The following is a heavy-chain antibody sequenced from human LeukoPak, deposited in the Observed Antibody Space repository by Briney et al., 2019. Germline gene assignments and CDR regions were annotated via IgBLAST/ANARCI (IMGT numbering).Heavy chain of an antibody. D-gene: IGHD6-13*01. Sequence: PSETLSLTCAVYGGSFSGYYWSWSRQPPGKGLEWIGEINHSGSTNYNPSLKSRVTISVDTSKNQFSLKLTSVTAADTAVYYCARVEKKSSSWYGQGLNWFAPWGQGTLVTVSS. CDR3: ARVEKKSSSWYGQGLNWFAP. CDR1: GGSFSGYY. CDR2: INHSGST. J-gene: IGHJ5*02. V-gene: IGHV4-34*01.